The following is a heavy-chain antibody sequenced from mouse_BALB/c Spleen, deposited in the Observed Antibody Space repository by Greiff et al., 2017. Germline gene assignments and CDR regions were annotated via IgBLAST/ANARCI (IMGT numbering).Heavy chain of an antibody. CDR3: TRSNYGNFFLDY. Sequence: QVQLQQSGAELVRPGASVTLSCKASGYTFNDYEMHWVKQTPVHGLEWIGAIDPETGGTAYNQKFKGKATLTADKSSSTAYMELRSLTSEDSAVYYCTRSNYGNFFLDYWGQGTTLTVSS. V-gene: IGHV1-15*01. J-gene: IGHJ2*01. D-gene: IGHD2-1*01. CDR2: IDPETGGT. CDR1: GYTFNDYE.